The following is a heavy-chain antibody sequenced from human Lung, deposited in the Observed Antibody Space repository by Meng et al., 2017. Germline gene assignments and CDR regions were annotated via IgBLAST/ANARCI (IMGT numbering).Heavy chain of an antibody. D-gene: IGHD1-26*01. CDR1: GFSLSTSGVA. CDR3: AHVPSGSYSRDYFDY. CDR2: IYWNDDK. V-gene: IGHV2-5*01. J-gene: IGHJ4*02. Sequence: SGPTLVKPTQTLTLTCTFSGFSLSTSGVAVGWIRQPPGKALECLALIYWNDDKNYSPSLKSRLTLTKDTSKNQVVLTMTNMDPVDTATYYCAHVPSGSYSRDYFDYWGKGTLVTVSS.